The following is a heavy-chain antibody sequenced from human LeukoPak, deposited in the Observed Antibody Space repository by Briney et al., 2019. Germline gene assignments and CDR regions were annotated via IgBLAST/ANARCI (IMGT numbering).Heavy chain of an antibody. CDR3: ARDIWVPYPHPITAAGTGADY. CDR1: GFTFSSYS. D-gene: IGHD6-13*01. J-gene: IGHJ4*02. Sequence: GVTLRLSCAASGFTFSSYSMNWVRQAPGKGLEWVSSISSSSSYIYYADSVKGRFTISRDNAKNSLYLQMNSLRAEDTAVYYCARDIWVPYPHPITAAGTGADYWGQGTLVTVSS. CDR2: ISSSSSYI. V-gene: IGHV3-21*01.